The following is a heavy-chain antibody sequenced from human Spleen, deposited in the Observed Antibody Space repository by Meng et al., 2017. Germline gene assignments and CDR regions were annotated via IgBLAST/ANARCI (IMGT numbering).Heavy chain of an antibody. Sequence: SETLSLTCVVSGGSFSDYYWSWIRQPPGKGLEWIGEINHSGSTNYNPSLKSRVTISVDTSKNQFSLKLSSVTAADTAVYYCARGSTGVTFDYWGQGTLVTVSS. D-gene: IGHD7-27*01. CDR3: ARGSTGVTFDY. CDR2: INHSGST. V-gene: IGHV4-34*01. CDR1: GGSFSDYY. J-gene: IGHJ4*02.